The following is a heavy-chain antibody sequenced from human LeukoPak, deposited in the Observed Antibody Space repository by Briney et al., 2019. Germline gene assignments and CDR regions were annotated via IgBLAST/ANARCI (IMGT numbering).Heavy chain of an antibody. Sequence: SETLSLTCTVSGGSISSYYWSWIRQPPGKGLEWIGYIYYSGSTNYNPSLKSRVTISVDTSKNQFSLKLSSVTAADTAVYYCAREYSSSKNRGYFQHWGQGTLVTVSS. CDR2: IYYSGST. CDR1: GGSISSYY. D-gene: IGHD6-13*01. V-gene: IGHV4-59*08. CDR3: AREYSSSKNRGYFQH. J-gene: IGHJ1*01.